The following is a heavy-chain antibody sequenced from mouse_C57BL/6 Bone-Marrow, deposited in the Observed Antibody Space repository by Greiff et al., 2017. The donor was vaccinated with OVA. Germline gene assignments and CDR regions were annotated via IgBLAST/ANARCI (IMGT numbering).Heavy chain of an antibody. CDR3: AREGYDGLTWGWFAY. Sequence: QVQLKQSGAELMKPGASVKLSCKATGYTFTGYWIEWVKQRPGHGLEWIGEILPGSGSTNYNEKFKGKATFTADTSSNTAYMQLSSLTTEDSAIYYCAREGYDGLTWGWFAYWGQGTLVTVSA. D-gene: IGHD2-3*01. V-gene: IGHV1-9*01. CDR2: ILPGSGST. J-gene: IGHJ3*01. CDR1: GYTFTGYW.